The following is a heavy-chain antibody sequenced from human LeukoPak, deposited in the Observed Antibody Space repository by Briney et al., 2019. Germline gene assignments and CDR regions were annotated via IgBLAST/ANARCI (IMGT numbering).Heavy chain of an antibody. V-gene: IGHV3-53*01. CDR1: GFTVSSNY. J-gene: IGHJ4*02. Sequence: GGSLRLSCAASGFTVSSNYMSWVRQAPGKGLEWVSVIYSGGSTYYADSVKGRFTISRDNSKNTLYLQMNSLRAEDTAVYYCARDVGSRGWSRDYWGQGTLVTVSS. CDR3: ARDVGSRGWSRDY. CDR2: IYSGGST. D-gene: IGHD6-19*01.